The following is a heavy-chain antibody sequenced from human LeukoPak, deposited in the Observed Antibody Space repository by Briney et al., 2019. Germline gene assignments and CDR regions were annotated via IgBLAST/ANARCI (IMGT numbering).Heavy chain of an antibody. CDR1: GFTFSTYW. D-gene: IGHD5-18*01. V-gene: IGHV3-74*03. CDR3: ARGGVQLHPWDASYGMDV. CDR2: IKCDGSSI. Sequence: HSGGSLRLACAASGFTFSTYWMHWVRQAPGKGLVWVSRIKCDGSSIMYADSVRGRFTISRDNAKNTLYLQMNSLRAEDTAVYYCARGGVQLHPWDASYGMDVWGQGTTVTVSS. J-gene: IGHJ6*02.